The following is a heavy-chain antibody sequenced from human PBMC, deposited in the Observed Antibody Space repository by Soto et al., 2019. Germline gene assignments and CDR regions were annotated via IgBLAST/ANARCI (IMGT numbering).Heavy chain of an antibody. CDR1: GVSITPYF. D-gene: IGHD3-9*01. V-gene: IGHV4-4*07. J-gene: IGHJ2*01. CDR2: IYASGRT. Sequence: QVQLQESGPGLVKPSETLSLTCTVSGVSITPYFWSWIRQPAGKAPEWVGHIYASGRTTYNPSLKSRATMFVSQTQVSLRLTSVTAADTAVYHCARHFDVDPSLDQYYFDLWGRGALVTVSS. CDR3: ARHFDVDPSLDQYYFDL.